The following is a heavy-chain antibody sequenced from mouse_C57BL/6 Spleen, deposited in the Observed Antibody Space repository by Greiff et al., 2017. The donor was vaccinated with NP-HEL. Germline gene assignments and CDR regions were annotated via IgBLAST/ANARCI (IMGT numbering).Heavy chain of an antibody. V-gene: IGHV1-82*01. D-gene: IGHD3-2*02. CDR2: IYPGDGDT. CDR3: AKTAQAQAWFAY. Sequence: VKVVESGPELVKPGASVKISCKASGYAFSSSWMNWVKQRPGKGLEWIGRIYPGDGDTNYNGKFKGKATLTADKSSSTAYMQLSSLTSEDSAVYFCAKTAQAQAWFAYWGQGTLVTVSA. J-gene: IGHJ3*01. CDR1: GYAFSSSW.